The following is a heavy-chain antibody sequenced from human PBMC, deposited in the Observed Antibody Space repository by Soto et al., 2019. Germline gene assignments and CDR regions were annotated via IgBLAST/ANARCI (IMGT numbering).Heavy chain of an antibody. V-gene: IGHV1-18*01. Sequence: SVKVSCKTSGYTFTNFALSWVRQAPGQGLEWIGFVSANNGFTHFAQKFQGRVSVKTDTSTNTVYLDLRSLSSDDTAVYYCARGGAARHLDSWGQGTPVTVSS. J-gene: IGHJ5*01. D-gene: IGHD6-6*01. CDR1: GYTFTNFA. CDR3: ARGGAARHLDS. CDR2: VSANNGFT.